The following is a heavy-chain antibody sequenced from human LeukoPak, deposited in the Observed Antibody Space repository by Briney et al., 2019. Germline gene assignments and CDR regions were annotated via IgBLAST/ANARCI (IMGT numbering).Heavy chain of an antibody. CDR2: IIPYNGNT. V-gene: IGHV1-18*01. CDR3: ARRQGTTLNFDY. D-gene: IGHD1-1*01. Sequence: GSVKVSCKASGYTFSSYGFSWVRQAPGQGLEWMGWIIPYNGNTNYAQNLQGRVTMTTDTSTSTAYMELRSLRSDDTAAYYCARRQGTTLNFDYWGQGTLVTVSS. J-gene: IGHJ4*02. CDR1: GYTFSSYG.